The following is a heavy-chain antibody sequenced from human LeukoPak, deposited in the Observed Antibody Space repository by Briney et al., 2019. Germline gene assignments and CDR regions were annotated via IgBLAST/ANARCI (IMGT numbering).Heavy chain of an antibody. V-gene: IGHV1-46*01. D-gene: IGHD4-11*01. CDR3: ARGEPSRVRPGVMTTVITTASNWFDP. Sequence: ASVKVSCKASGYTFTSYYMHWVRQAPGQGLEWMGIINPSGGSTSYAQKFQGRVTMTRDMSTSTVYMELSSLRSEDTAVYYCARGEPSRVRPGVMTTVITTASNWFDPWGQGTLVTVSS. J-gene: IGHJ5*02. CDR1: GYTFTSYY. CDR2: INPSGGST.